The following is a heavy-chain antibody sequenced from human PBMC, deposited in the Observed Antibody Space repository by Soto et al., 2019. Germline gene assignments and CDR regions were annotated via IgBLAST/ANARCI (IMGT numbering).Heavy chain of an antibody. Sequence: PSETLSLTCTVSGGSFSPNYWSWIRQPPGRGLEWIGFIYYAGSTKYNPSLNSRVTISVDTSKNQFSLTVSSVTAADTAVYYCARSPVYYDSSGYYFWFDPWGQGTLVTVSS. D-gene: IGHD3-22*01. CDR2: IYYAGST. CDR1: GGSFSPNY. V-gene: IGHV4-59*01. CDR3: ARSPVYYDSSGYYFWFDP. J-gene: IGHJ5*02.